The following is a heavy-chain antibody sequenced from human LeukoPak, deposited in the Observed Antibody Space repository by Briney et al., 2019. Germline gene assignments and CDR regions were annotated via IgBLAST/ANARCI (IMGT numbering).Heavy chain of an antibody. CDR3: ARESYSGSYYTQIDY. CDR2: INPNSGGT. J-gene: IGHJ4*02. V-gene: IGHV1-2*02. Sequence: ASVKVSCKASGYTFTGYYMHWVRQAPGQGLEWMGWINPNSGGTNYAQKFQGRVTMTRDTSISTAYMELSRLRSDDTAVYYCARESYSGSYYTQIDYWGQGTLVTVSS. D-gene: IGHD3-10*01. CDR1: GYTFTGYY.